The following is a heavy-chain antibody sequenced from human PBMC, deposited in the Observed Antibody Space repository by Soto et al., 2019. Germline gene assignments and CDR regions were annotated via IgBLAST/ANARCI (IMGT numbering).Heavy chain of an antibody. CDR1: GGSFSGYY. D-gene: IGHD3-3*01. V-gene: IGHV4-34*01. CDR2: INHSGST. Sequence: QVQLQQWGAGLLKPSETLSLTCAVYGGSFSGYYWSWIRQPPGKGLEWIGEINHSGSTNYNPSLKSRVTISVDTSKNQFSLKLSSVTAADTAVYYCARGRYYDFWSGYSTGFDYWGQGTLVTVSS. J-gene: IGHJ4*02. CDR3: ARGRYYDFWSGYSTGFDY.